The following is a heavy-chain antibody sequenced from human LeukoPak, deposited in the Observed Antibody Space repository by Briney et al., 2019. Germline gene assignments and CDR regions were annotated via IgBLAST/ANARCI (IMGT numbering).Heavy chain of an antibody. V-gene: IGHV3-23*01. Sequence: GGSLRLSCAASGFTFSSYAMSSVRQAPGKGLEWVSSISSGGDNTYYAVSVKGRFTISRDNSKNTLFLQMNSLRAEDTAVYYCAKADYYYYMDVWGKGTTVAVSS. J-gene: IGHJ6*03. CDR2: ISSGGDNT. CDR1: GFTFSSYA. CDR3: AKADYYYYMDV.